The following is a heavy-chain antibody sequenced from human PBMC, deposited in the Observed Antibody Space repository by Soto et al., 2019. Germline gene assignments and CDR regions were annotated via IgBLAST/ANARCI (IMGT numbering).Heavy chain of an antibody. J-gene: IGHJ4*02. CDR1: GYTFTGYY. Sequence: ASVKVSCKXSGYTFTGYYMHWVRQAPGQGLEWMGWINPNSGGTNYAQKFQGRVTMTRDTSISTAYMELSRLRSDDTAVYYCARAIRYSSGWYFDYWGQGTLVTVSS. V-gene: IGHV1-2*02. D-gene: IGHD6-19*01. CDR2: INPNSGGT. CDR3: ARAIRYSSGWYFDY.